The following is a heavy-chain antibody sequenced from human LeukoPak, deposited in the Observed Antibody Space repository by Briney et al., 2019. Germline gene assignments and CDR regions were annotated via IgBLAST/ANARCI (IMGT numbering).Heavy chain of an antibody. CDR3: ARATKITIFGVVIIGRYFDY. J-gene: IGHJ4*02. CDR2: IYTSGST. V-gene: IGHV4-61*02. D-gene: IGHD3-3*01. Sequence: SQTLSLTCTVSAGSISSGSYYWSWIRQPAGKGLEWIGRIYTSGSTNYNPSLKSRVTISVDTSKNQFSLKLSSVTAADTAVYYCARATKITIFGVVIIGRYFDYWGQGTLVTVSS. CDR1: AGSISSGSYY.